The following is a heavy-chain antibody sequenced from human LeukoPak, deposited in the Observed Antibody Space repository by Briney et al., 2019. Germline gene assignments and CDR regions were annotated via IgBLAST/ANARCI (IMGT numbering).Heavy chain of an antibody. CDR1: GDSISTSNSY. CDR3: ASPSSAGGYAYFDY. Sequence: SETLSLTCTVSGDSISTSNSYWGWIRQPPGKGLEWIGSIYYSGNTYYNASLKSRVTISVDTSKNQFSLKFTSVTAADTAVYYCASPSSAGGYAYFDYWGQGTLVTVSS. V-gene: IGHV4-39*01. CDR2: IYYSGNT. D-gene: IGHD3-16*01. J-gene: IGHJ4*02.